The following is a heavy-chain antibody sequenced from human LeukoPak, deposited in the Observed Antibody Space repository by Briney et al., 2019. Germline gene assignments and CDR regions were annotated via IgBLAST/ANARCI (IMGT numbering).Heavy chain of an antibody. CDR2: IRKKPDSYTT. Sequence: PGGSLRLSCAASGFIFSGYFMDWVRQAPGKGLEWVGRIRKKPDSYTTQYAASVKGRFVISRDDSKNSLYLQMNSMRTEDTAVYYCVRDNWGTDYWGQGTLVTVSS. J-gene: IGHJ4*02. D-gene: IGHD7-27*01. V-gene: IGHV3-72*01. CDR3: VRDNWGTDY. CDR1: GFIFSGYF.